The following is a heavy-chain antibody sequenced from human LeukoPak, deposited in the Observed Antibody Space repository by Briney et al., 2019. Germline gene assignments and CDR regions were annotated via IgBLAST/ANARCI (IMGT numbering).Heavy chain of an antibody. J-gene: IGHJ4*02. V-gene: IGHV3-21*01. CDR1: GISFSSYS. Sequence: GGSLRLSCAASGISFSSYSMNWVRQAPGKGLEWVSSISSSSSYIYYADSVKGRFTISRDNAKNSLYLQMNSLRAEDTAVYYCARSEDYDILTGYAADFDYWGQGTLVTVSS. CDR3: ARSEDYDILTGYAADFDY. D-gene: IGHD3-9*01. CDR2: ISSSSSYI.